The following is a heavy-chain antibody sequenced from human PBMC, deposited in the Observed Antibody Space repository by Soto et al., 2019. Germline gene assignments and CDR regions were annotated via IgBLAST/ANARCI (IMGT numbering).Heavy chain of an antibody. Sequence: QVQLVESGGGVVQPGRSLRLSCGASGFSFSTYGMHWVRQAPGKGLEWVAVIWYDGRNKYYADSVKGRFTISRDNSKNTLYLQMNSLRAEDTAAYYCARDGYSSSWYDYWGQGTLVTVSS. CDR1: GFSFSTYG. D-gene: IGHD6-13*01. CDR2: IWYDGRNK. CDR3: ARDGYSSSWYDY. J-gene: IGHJ4*02. V-gene: IGHV3-33*01.